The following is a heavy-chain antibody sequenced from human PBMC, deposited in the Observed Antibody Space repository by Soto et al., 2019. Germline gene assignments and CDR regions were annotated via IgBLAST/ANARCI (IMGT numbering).Heavy chain of an antibody. Sequence: QVQLVESGGGVVQPGRSLRLSCAASGFTFSSYGMHWVRQAPGKGLEWVAVIWYDGSNKYYADSVKGRFTISRDNSKNTLYLQMNSLRAEDTAVYYCARDLPYSSGWDVWGQGTTVTVSS. CDR1: GFTFSSYG. V-gene: IGHV3-33*01. CDR2: IWYDGSNK. J-gene: IGHJ6*02. CDR3: ARDLPYSSGWDV. D-gene: IGHD6-19*01.